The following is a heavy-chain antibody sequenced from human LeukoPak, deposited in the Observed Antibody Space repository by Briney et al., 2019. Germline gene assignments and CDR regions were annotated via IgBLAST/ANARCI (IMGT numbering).Heavy chain of an antibody. D-gene: IGHD3/OR15-3a*01. CDR1: GYSISSDSY. J-gene: IGHJ4*02. CDR3: ARQPGSGLFTLP. CDR2: FYRSGST. V-gene: IGHV4-38-2*02. Sequence: SETLSLTCTVSGYSISSDSYWGWIRQPPGRGLEWIGTFYRSGSTYYNPSLRSRVTISVETSKNQFSLKMISVTAADTAVYYCARQPGSGLFTLPGGKGTLVTVSS.